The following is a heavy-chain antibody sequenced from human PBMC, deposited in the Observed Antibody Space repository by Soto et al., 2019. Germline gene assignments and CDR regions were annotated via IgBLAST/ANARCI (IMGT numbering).Heavy chain of an antibody. CDR3: ARDQPTYSSSSFDY. J-gene: IGHJ4*02. CDR1: GFTFSSYA. D-gene: IGHD3-22*01. V-gene: IGHV3-23*01. Sequence: EVQLLESGGDLVQPGGSLRLSCAASGFTFSSYAMSWVRQAPGKGLEWVSTISGRGDDTYYTDSVKGRFTISRDNSQNTLYVHMNSLRAEDTAVYYCARDQPTYSSSSFDYWGQGTLVTVSS. CDR2: ISGRGDDT.